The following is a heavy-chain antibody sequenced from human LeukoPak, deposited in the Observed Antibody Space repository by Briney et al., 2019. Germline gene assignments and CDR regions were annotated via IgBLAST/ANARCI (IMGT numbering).Heavy chain of an antibody. V-gene: IGHV4-34*01. CDR3: ASLYGSGSYYASYYYYMDV. J-gene: IGHJ6*03. D-gene: IGHD3-10*01. CDR2: INHSGST. CDR1: GGSFSGYY. Sequence: SETLSLTCAVYGGSFSGYYWSWIRQPPGKGLEWIGEINHSGSTNYNPSLKSRVTILVDTSKNQFSLKLSSVTAADTAVYYCASLYGSGSYYASYYYYMDVWGKGTTVTISS.